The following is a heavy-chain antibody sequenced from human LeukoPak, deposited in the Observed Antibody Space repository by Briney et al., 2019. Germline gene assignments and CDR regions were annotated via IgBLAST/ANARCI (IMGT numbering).Heavy chain of an antibody. D-gene: IGHD6-19*01. CDR1: GFTFSKYW. Sequence: GGSLRLSCTASGFTFSKYWMLWVRQAPGKGLESVSLIKTDGTDTAYADSVKGRFTVSRDNADNTMFLQMNSVRDEDTAVYYCATKQWLAPPPDSWGQGTPVTVSS. CDR3: ATKQWLAPPPDS. CDR2: IKTDGTDT. J-gene: IGHJ4*02. V-gene: IGHV3-74*01.